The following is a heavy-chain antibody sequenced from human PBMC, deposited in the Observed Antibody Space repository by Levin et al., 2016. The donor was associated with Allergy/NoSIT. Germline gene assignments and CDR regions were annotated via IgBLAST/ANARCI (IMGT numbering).Heavy chain of an antibody. V-gene: IGHV2-70*01. Sequence: WIRQPPGKALEWLALIDWDDDKYYSTSLKTRLTISKDTSKNQVVLTMTNMDPVDTATYYCARIQGPGDGMDVWGQGTTVTVSS. CDR3: ARIQGPGDGMDV. D-gene: IGHD3-10*01. CDR2: IDWDDDK. J-gene: IGHJ6*02.